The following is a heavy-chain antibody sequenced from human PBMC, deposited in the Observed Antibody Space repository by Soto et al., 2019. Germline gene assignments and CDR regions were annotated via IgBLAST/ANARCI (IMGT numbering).Heavy chain of an antibody. CDR1: GYCISSGSN. CDR3: ARDLGGIAAAGRDY. D-gene: IGHD6-13*01. J-gene: IGHJ4*02. CDR2: IYHRGST. Sequence: SETLSLTCAVSGYCISSGSNWGWIRQPPGQGLECIGSIYHRGSTSYTPALKSRVTISVDKSKKQFSLKLSSVTAADTDVYYCARDLGGIAAAGRDYWGQGVLVTVSS. V-gene: IGHV4-38-2*02.